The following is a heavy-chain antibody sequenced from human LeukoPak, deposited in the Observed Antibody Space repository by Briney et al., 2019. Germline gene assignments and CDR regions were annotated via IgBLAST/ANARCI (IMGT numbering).Heavy chain of an antibody. J-gene: IGHJ4*02. V-gene: IGHV4-39*01. CDR3: ARRSPMVRGVAFDY. D-gene: IGHD3-10*01. Sequence: SETLSLTCTVSGGSISSSSYYWGWIRQPPGKGLEWIGSIYYSGSTYYNPSLKSRVTISVDTSKNQFSLKLSSVTAADTAVYYCARRSPMVRGVAFDYWGQGTLVTVSS. CDR1: GGSISSSSYY. CDR2: IYYSGST.